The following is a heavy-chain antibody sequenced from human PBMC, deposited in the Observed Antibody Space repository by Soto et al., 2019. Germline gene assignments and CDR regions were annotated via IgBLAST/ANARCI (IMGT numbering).Heavy chain of an antibody. CDR1: GFTFSSYA. D-gene: IGHD2-15*01. CDR2: ISHSGGST. J-gene: IGHJ6*02. Sequence: VRLSCVASGFTFSSYAMSWVRQAPGKGLEWVSSISHSGGSTYYADSVKGRFTISRDNSKNTLYLQVNSLRAEDTAVYYCAKWSSHLVVVAATTLGMDVWGQGTTVIVS. CDR3: AKWSSHLVVVAATTLGMDV. V-gene: IGHV3-23*01.